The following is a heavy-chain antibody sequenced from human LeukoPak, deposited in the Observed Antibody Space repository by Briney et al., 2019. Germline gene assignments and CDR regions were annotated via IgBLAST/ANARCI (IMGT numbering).Heavy chain of an antibody. D-gene: IGHD5-12*01. J-gene: IGHJ6*03. CDR2: IHYSGST. Sequence: SETLSLTCTVSGVSINNYYWSWIRQPPGKGLEWIGYIHYSGSTNYNPSLKSRVTISVDTSKNQVSLKLRSVTAADTAVYYCARTTEGYAGGPGYSYYYYMDVWGKGTTVTVSS. CDR1: GVSINNYY. CDR3: ARTTEGYAGGPGYSYYYYMDV. V-gene: IGHV4-59*01.